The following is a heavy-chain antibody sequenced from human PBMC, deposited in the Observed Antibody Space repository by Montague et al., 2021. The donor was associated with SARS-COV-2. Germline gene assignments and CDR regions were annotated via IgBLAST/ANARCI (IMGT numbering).Heavy chain of an antibody. V-gene: IGHV4-59*13. Sequence: SETLSLTCTVSGGSISSYYCSWIRQRPGKGLEWIWYVYYSGSTNYNPSLKSRITISLGTYKNQFSLELSSVTAADTAVSDCASGSYEILRYGMDVWGQGTTVTVSS. J-gene: IGHJ6*02. CDR3: ASGSYEILRYGMDV. D-gene: IGHD3-9*01. CDR2: VYYSGST. CDR1: GGSISSYY.